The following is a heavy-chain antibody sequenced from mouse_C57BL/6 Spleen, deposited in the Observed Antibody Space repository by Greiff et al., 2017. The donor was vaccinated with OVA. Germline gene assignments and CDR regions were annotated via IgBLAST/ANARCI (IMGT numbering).Heavy chain of an antibody. V-gene: IGHV1-18*01. CDR3: ARGYYYGSRRWYFDV. CDR2: INPNNGGT. CDR1: GYTFTDYN. Sequence: EVQLVESGPELVKPGASVKIPCKASGYTFTDYNMDWVKQSHGKSLEWIGDINPNNGGTIYNQKFKGKATLTVDKSSSTAYMELRSLTSEDTAVYYCARGYYYGSRRWYFDVWGTGTTVTVSS. J-gene: IGHJ1*03. D-gene: IGHD1-1*01.